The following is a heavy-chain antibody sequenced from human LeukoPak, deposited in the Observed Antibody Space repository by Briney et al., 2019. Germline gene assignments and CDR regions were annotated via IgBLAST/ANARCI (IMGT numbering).Heavy chain of an antibody. Sequence: ASVKVSCKASGYTFTSYYINWVRQATGQGLEWMGWMNPNSGNTGYAQKFQGRVTMTRNTSISTAYMELSSLRSEDTAVYYCARRRGGSGREAYNWFDPWGQGTLVSVSS. CDR1: GYTFTSYY. CDR2: MNPNSGNT. V-gene: IGHV1-8*01. CDR3: ARRRGGSGREAYNWFDP. D-gene: IGHD6-19*01. J-gene: IGHJ5*02.